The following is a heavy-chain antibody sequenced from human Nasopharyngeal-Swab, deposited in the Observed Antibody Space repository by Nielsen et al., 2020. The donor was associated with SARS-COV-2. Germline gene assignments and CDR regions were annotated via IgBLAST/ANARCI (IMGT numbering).Heavy chain of an antibody. CDR2: INDYEDRL. Sequence: GGSLRLSCTASGFPFSIHAMHWVRQAPGKGLEYVSTINDYEDRLYYADSVKGRFTISRDNSKNTLYLQMSSLRPEDTAVYWCVKDLRGRYGFESWGQGTMVTVSS. CDR1: GFPFSIHA. V-gene: IGHV3-64D*06. J-gene: IGHJ3*02. D-gene: IGHD3-16*01. CDR3: VKDLRGRYGFES.